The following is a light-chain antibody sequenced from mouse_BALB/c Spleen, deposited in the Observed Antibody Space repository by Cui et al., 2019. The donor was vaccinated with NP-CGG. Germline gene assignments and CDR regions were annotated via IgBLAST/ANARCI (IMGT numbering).Light chain of an antibody. CDR2: GTN. V-gene: IGLV1*01. Sequence: QAVVTQDSALTTSPGETVTLTCRSSTGAVTTSNYANWVQGKPDHLFTGLIGGTNNRAPGVPARFSGSLIGDKAALTITGAQTEDEAIYFCALWYSNHWVFGGGTKLTVL. CDR1: TGAVTTSNY. J-gene: IGLJ1*01. CDR3: ALWYSNHWV.